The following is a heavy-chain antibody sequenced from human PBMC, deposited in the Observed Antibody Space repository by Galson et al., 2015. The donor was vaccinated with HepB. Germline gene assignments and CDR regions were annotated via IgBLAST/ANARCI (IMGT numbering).Heavy chain of an antibody. CDR3: ARGRDYDILTGYYISPRIDY. D-gene: IGHD3-9*01. Sequence: PALVKPTQTLTLPCTFSGFSLSTSGVGVGWIRQPPGKALEWLALIYWDDDKRYSPSLKSRLTITKDTSKNRVVLTMTNMDPVDTATYYCARGRDYDILTGYYISPRIDYWGQGTLVTVSS. V-gene: IGHV2-5*02. CDR1: GFSLSTSGVG. CDR2: IYWDDDK. J-gene: IGHJ4*02.